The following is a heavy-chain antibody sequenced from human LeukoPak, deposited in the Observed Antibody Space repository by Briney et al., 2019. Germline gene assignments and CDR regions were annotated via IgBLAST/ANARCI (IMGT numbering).Heavy chain of an antibody. CDR1: GYTFTSYD. D-gene: IGHD5-18*01. CDR3: ARGRGSYAYFDGMDV. V-gene: IGHV1-8*01. J-gene: IGHJ6*02. CDR2: MNPNRGNT. Sequence: GASVKVSCKASGYTFTSYDINWVRQATGQGLEWMGWMNPNRGNTGYAQKFQGRVTMTRNTSISTAYMELSSLRSEDTAVYYCARGRGSYAYFDGMDVWGQGTTVTVSS.